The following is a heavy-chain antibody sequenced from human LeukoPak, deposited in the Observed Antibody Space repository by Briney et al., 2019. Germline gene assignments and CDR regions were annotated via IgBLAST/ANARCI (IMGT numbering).Heavy chain of an antibody. J-gene: IGHJ4*02. D-gene: IGHD3-22*01. CDR3: ARDRMRYDSSGYYYYFDY. CDR2: IYASGST. CDR1: GASISTSSYY. Sequence: SQTLSLTCTVSGASISTSSYYWSWIRQPAGKGLEWIGRIYASGSTNYNPSLKSRVTISVDTSKNQFSLKLSSMTAADTAVYYCARDRMRYDSSGYYYYFDYWGQGTLVTVSS. V-gene: IGHV4-61*02.